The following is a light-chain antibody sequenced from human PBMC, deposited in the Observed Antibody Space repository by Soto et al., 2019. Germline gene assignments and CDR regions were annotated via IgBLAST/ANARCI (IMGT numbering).Light chain of an antibody. J-gene: IGKJ1*01. CDR1: QSLRSS. V-gene: IGKV3-15*01. Sequence: EIVMTQSPATLSVSPGETATLSCRASQSLRSSLAWYQQKPGQAPRLLIYDASTRATGIPARFSGSGSGTDFTLTISGLQPEDFAVYYCQQYNNWPQTFGQGTKVDIK. CDR3: QQYNNWPQT. CDR2: DAS.